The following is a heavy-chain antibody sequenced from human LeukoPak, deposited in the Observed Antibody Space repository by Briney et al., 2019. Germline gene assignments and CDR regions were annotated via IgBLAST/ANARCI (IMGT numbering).Heavy chain of an antibody. CDR2: IYTSGST. V-gene: IGHV4-61*02. J-gene: IGHJ6*03. CDR1: GGSISSGSYY. CDR3: ARESYDILTGYYLYYYYYYMDV. D-gene: IGHD3-9*01. Sequence: SETLSLTCTVSGGSISSGSYYWSWIRQPAGKGLEWIGRIYTSGSTNYNPSLKSRVTISVDTSKNQFSLKLSSVTAADTAVYYCARESYDILTGYYLYYYYYYMDVWGKGTTVTVSS.